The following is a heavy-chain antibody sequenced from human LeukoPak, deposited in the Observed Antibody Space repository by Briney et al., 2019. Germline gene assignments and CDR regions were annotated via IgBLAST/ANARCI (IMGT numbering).Heavy chain of an antibody. CDR3: AKDEYCSSISCLDWFDP. J-gene: IGHJ5*02. CDR1: GFTFSHAW. Sequence: GGSLRLSCTASGFTFSHAWMSWVRQAPGKGLEWVSVISGSGGDTYYADSVRGRFTISRDNSKNTLYLQMNSLRVEDTAIYYCAKDEYCSSISCLDWFDPWGQGILVTVSS. D-gene: IGHD2-2*01. CDR2: ISGSGGDT. V-gene: IGHV3-23*01.